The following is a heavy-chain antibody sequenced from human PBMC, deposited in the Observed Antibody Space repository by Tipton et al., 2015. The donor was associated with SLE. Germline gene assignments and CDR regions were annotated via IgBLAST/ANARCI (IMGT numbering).Heavy chain of an antibody. CDR2: ISAYNGNT. CDR3: ARGSYPGYYDFWSGPFDY. J-gene: IGHJ4*02. V-gene: IGHV1-18*01. D-gene: IGHD3-3*01. Sequence: QSGPEVKKPGASVKVSCKASGYTFTNYGISWVRQAPGQGLEWMGWISAYNGNTNYAQKLQGRDTMTTDTSTSTAYMELRSLRSDDTAVYYCARGSYPGYYDFWSGPFDYWGQGTLVTVSS. CDR1: GYTFTNYG.